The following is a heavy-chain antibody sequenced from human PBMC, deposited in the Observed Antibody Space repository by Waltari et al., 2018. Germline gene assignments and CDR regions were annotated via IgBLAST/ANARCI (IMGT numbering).Heavy chain of an antibody. Sequence: QVQLVESGGGVVQPGRSLRLSCTASGFTFSSYGMLWVRQAPGKGLEWVARIWYDGTNKKYADSVRGRFTISRDNSKNTLYLQMNSLRVEDTAVYYCARGIADDWGQGTLVTVSS. CDR2: IWYDGTNK. D-gene: IGHD6-13*01. V-gene: IGHV3-33*01. CDR3: ARGIADD. CDR1: GFTFSSYG. J-gene: IGHJ4*02.